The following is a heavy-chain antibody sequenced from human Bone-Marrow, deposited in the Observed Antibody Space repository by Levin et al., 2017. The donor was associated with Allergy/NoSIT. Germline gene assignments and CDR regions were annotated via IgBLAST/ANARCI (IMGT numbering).Heavy chain of an antibody. CDR1: GFTISNNH. V-gene: IGHV3-66*01. D-gene: IGHD6-19*01. J-gene: IGHJ4*02. CDR3: ARGYKSGWLLG. CDR2: IYSGGNT. Sequence: GGSLRLSCAASGFTISNNHMSWVRQVPGKGLECVGGIYSGGNTYNADSVKGRFTISRDNSKNTLYLQMNSMRVEDTAVYYCARGYKSGWLLGWGQGTLVTVSS.